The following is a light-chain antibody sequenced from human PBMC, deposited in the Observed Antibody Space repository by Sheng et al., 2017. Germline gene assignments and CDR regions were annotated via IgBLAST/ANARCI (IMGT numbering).Light chain of an antibody. CDR3: QAWDSSAVV. J-gene: IGLJ2*01. V-gene: IGLV3-1*01. CDR1: KLGDKY. Sequence: SYELTQSPSVSVSPGQTATITCSGEKLGDKYVCWYQQKPGQSPVLVIYQNNKRPSGIPERFSGSKSGKTATLTISGTQAMDEADYYCQAWDSSAVVFGVGTKLTVL. CDR2: QNN.